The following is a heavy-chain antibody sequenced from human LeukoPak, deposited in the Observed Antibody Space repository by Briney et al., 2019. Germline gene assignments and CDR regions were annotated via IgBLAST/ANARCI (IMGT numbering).Heavy chain of an antibody. Sequence: GGSLRLSCEASGFTFSNYGMSWLRQAEGMGLEWVSRFDSGGDRYYVDSVKGRFTISRANSKNTLYLQLNSLRAEDTAVYYCAKDRLPDSGWTLDFWGQGTLVTVSS. CDR3: AKDRLPDSGWTLDF. J-gene: IGHJ4*02. V-gene: IGHV3-23*01. CDR2: FDSGGDR. D-gene: IGHD5-12*01. CDR1: GFTFSNYG.